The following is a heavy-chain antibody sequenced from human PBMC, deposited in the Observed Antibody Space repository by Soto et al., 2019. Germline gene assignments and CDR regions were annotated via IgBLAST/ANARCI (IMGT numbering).Heavy chain of an antibody. CDR1: GFTFSRYA. Sequence: EGQLLESGGGLVRPGGSLTLSCAGSGFTFSRYAMTWVRQAPGKGLEWVSSITVTDGRRKYADSVKGLFTISTDTHKNIVYLQMNSLRADYTALYYCATESMYVVVVGSTRDHYYWIDVCGQGTTVIVS. CDR2: ITVTDGRR. CDR3: ATESMYVVVVGSTRDHYYWIDV. V-gene: IGHV3-23*01. D-gene: IGHD2-15*01. J-gene: IGHJ6*02.